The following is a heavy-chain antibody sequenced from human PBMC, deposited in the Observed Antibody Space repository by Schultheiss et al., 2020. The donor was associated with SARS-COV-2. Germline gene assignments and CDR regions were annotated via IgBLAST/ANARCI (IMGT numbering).Heavy chain of an antibody. Sequence: TLSLTCAVSGGSISSSNWWSWVRQPPGKGLEWIGEIYHSGSTNYNPSLKSRVTISVDKSKNQFSLKLSSVTAADTAVYYCARDLRSIVVVPAANWFDPWGQGTLVTVSS. D-gene: IGHD2-2*01. CDR2: IYHSGST. CDR3: ARDLRSIVVVPAANWFDP. V-gene: IGHV4-4*02. J-gene: IGHJ5*02. CDR1: GGSISSSNW.